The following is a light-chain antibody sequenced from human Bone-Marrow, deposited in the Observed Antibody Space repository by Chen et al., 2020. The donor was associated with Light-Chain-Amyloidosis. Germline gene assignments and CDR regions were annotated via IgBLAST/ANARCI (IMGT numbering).Light chain of an antibody. CDR2: ENN. J-gene: IGLJ3*02. CDR3: ATEDSSLTVWM. V-gene: IGLV1-51*02. Sequence: SVLTQPPSVSAAPGQKVTISCSGSNSNIGINYVSWYQQLPGTSPKLLIYENNQRPSEILDRFAGSRCGTAGTLGVGGLQTGDEANYYCATEDSSLTVWMFGGGTKLTVL. CDR1: NSNIGINY.